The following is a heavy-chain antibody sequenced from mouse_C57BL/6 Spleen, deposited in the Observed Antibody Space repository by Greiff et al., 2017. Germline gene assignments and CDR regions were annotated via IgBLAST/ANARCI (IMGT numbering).Heavy chain of an antibody. CDR3: ARAKSPYYAMDY. CDR1: GYTFTDYY. D-gene: IGHD1-3*01. CDR2: INPNNGGT. J-gene: IGHJ4*01. V-gene: IGHV1-26*01. Sequence: EVQLQQSGPELVKPGASVKISCKASGYTFTDYYMNWVKQSHGKSLEWIGDINPNNGGTSYNQKFKGKATLTVDKSSSTAYMELRSLTSEDSAVYYCARAKSPYYAMDYWGQGTSVTVSS.